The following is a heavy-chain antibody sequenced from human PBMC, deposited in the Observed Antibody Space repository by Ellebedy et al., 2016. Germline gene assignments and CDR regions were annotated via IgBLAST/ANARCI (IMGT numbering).Heavy chain of an antibody. CDR2: ISGSGGST. CDR3: AKGHLRYSSSWPTLQNYYYGMDV. CDR1: GFTFSSYW. J-gene: IGHJ6*02. D-gene: IGHD6-13*01. Sequence: GGSLRLSCAASGFTFSSYWMYWVRQAPGKGPEWVSAISGSGGSTYYADSVKGRFTISRDNSKNTLYLQMNSLRAEDTAVYYCAKGHLRYSSSWPTLQNYYYGMDVWGQGTTVTVSS. V-gene: IGHV3-23*01.